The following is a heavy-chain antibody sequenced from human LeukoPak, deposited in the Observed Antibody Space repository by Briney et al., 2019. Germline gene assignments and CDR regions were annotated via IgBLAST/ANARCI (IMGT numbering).Heavy chain of an antibody. CDR1: GFTFNSYA. CDR3: AKKPGPLWELPQYYFDY. V-gene: IGHV3-23*01. D-gene: IGHD1-26*01. Sequence: GGSLRLSCAASGFTFNSYAMSWVRQAPGKGLEWVSAISGSGGSTYYADSVKGRFTISRDNSKNTLYLQMNSLRAEDTAVYYCAKKPGPLWELPQYYFDYWGQGTLVTVSS. CDR2: ISGSGGST. J-gene: IGHJ4*02.